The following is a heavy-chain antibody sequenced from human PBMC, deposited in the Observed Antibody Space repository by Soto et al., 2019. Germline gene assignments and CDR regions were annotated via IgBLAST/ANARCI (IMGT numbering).Heavy chain of an antibody. CDR1: GGSISSGGYS. Sequence: SETLSLTCTVSGGSISSGGYSWSWIRQPPGKGLEWIAYIYHSGSTDYNPSLKSRVTISVDRSKNQLSLKLSSVTAADTAVYYCARVPYPWGQGTLVTVSS. V-gene: IGHV4-30-2*01. CDR3: ARVPYP. CDR2: IYHSGST. J-gene: IGHJ5*02.